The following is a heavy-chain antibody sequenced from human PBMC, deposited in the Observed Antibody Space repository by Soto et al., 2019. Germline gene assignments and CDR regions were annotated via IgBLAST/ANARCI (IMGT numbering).Heavy chain of an antibody. CDR2: ITTDEGKT. Sequence: QVQLVQSGPEVKKPGASVKVSCKTSGYTFTSYGISWVRQAPGQGLEWMGWITTDEGKTNYAQKCQRRVTMTTDTSTSAAYVELRSLRADGTAVYYCATRAPAFDYWGQGTLVAVS. V-gene: IGHV1-18*01. J-gene: IGHJ4*02. CDR1: GYTFTSYG. CDR3: ATRAPAFDY.